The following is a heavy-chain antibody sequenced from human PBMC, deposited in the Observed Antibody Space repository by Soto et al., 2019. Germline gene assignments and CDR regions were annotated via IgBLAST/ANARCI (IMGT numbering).Heavy chain of an antibody. D-gene: IGHD1-20*01. J-gene: IGHJ6*02. Sequence: QVQLQESGPGLVKPSETLSLTCTVSGGSISSYYWSWIRQPPGKGLEWIGYIYYSGITNYNPSLKSRGTISVDTSKNQFSLKLSSVTAADTAVYYCARYKSNYDYGMDVWGQGTTVTVSS. CDR1: GGSISSYY. V-gene: IGHV4-59*01. CDR2: IYYSGIT. CDR3: ARYKSNYDYGMDV.